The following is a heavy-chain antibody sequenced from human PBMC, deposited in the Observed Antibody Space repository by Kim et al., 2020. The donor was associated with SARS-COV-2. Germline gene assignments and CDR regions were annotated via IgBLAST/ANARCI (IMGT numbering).Heavy chain of an antibody. D-gene: IGHD4-4*01. V-gene: IGHV6-1*01. J-gene: IGHJ5*02. CDR2: YN. CDR3: AVSNYGWFDP. Sequence: YNDYAVSVKSRITINPDTPKHQFSLQLNSVTPEDTAVYYCAVSNYGWFDPWGQGTLVTVSS.